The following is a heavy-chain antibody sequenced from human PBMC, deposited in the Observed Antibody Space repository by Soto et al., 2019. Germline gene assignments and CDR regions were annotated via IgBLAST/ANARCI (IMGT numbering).Heavy chain of an antibody. CDR1: GGTFSSYT. CDR2: IIPILGIA. Sequence: QVQLVQSGAEVKKPGSSVKVSCKASGGTFSSYTISWVRQAPGQGLEWVGRIIPILGIANYAQKFQGRVTITADKSTSTAYMKLSSLRSEDTAVYYCAAESGGNSAWGQGTLVTVSS. V-gene: IGHV1-69*02. J-gene: IGHJ4*02. D-gene: IGHD2-21*02. CDR3: AAESGGNSA.